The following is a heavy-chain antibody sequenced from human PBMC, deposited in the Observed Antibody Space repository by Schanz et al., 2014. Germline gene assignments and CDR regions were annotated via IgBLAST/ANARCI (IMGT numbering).Heavy chain of an antibody. Sequence: VQLVESGGGVVQPGRSLRLSCAASGFMFNIYAMSWVRQAPGKGLEWVAGISGSGTTTYYAASVKGRFTISRDNSKNTLYLQMDSLRAEDTAVYFCAKKVPAYNPFDSWGQGTLVTVSS. D-gene: IGHD1-1*01. J-gene: IGHJ4*02. CDR1: GFMFNIYA. V-gene: IGHV3-23*04. CDR3: AKKVPAYNPFDS. CDR2: ISGSGTTT.